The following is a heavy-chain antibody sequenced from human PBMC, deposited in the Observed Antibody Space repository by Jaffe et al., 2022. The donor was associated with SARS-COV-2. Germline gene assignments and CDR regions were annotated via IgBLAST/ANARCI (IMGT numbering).Heavy chain of an antibody. Sequence: QLQLQESGPGLVKPSETLSLTCTVSGGSIGSSSYYWGWIRQPPGKGLEWIGSIYYSGSTYYNPSLKSRVTISVDTSKNQLSLKLSSVTAADTAVYYCARRTFRNSYDSSGYYGHWGQGTLVTVSS. CDR2: IYYSGST. D-gene: IGHD3-22*01. CDR3: ARRTFRNSYDSSGYYGH. J-gene: IGHJ4*02. V-gene: IGHV4-39*01. CDR1: GGSIGSSSYY.